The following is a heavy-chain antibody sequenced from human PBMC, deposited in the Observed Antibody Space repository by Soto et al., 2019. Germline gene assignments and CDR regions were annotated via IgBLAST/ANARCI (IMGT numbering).Heavy chain of an antibody. D-gene: IGHD3-10*01. V-gene: IGHV1-18*01. CDR3: ARDVGDESITYNDAFDV. J-gene: IGHJ3*01. CDR2: VSAYRDYT. CDR1: GYTFSTYE. Sequence: ASVKVACKASGYTFSTYEINWLRQAPGQGLEWLGWVSAYRDYTDYAEKFQGRLTMTTDTSTSTAYMELRSLKYDDTAVYYCARDVGDESITYNDAFDVWGQGTMVTVS.